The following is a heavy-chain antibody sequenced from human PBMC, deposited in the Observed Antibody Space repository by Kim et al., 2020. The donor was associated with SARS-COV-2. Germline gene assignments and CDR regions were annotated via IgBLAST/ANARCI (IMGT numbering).Heavy chain of an antibody. CDR2: ISYDGSNK. CDR3: ARDQYSSSWYSYYYYYG. D-gene: IGHD6-13*01. CDR1: GFTFSSYA. J-gene: IGHJ6*01. V-gene: IGHV3-30-3*01. Sequence: GGSLRLSCAASGFTFSSYAMHWVRQAPGKGLEWVAVISYDGSNKYYADSVKGRFTISRDNSKNTLYLQMNSLRAEDTAVYYCARDQYSSSWYSYYYYYG.